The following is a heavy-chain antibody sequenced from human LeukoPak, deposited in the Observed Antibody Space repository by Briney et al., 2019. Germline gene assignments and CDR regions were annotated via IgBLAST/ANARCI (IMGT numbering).Heavy chain of an antibody. CDR3: AKDTHYYDSSGYSH. J-gene: IGHJ4*02. CDR1: GFTFSSYG. V-gene: IGHV3-33*06. D-gene: IGHD3-22*01. CDR2: IWYDGSNK. Sequence: GGSLRLSCAASGFTFSSYGMHWVRQAPGKGLEWVAVIWYDGSNKYYADSVKGRFTISRDNSKNTLYLQMNSLRAEDTAVFYCAKDTHYYDSSGYSHWGQGTLVTFSS.